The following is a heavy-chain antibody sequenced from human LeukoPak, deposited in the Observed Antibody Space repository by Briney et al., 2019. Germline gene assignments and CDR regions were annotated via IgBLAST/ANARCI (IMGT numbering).Heavy chain of an antibody. J-gene: IGHJ6*03. CDR3: ARAGITIFGTYYYYMDV. CDR2: IYYSGST. Sequence: PSETLSLTCTVSGGSISSYYWSWIRQPPGKGLEWIGNIYYSGSTNYNPSLKSRVTISVDTSKNQFSLKLSSVTAADTAVYYCARAGITIFGTYYYYMDVWGKGTTVTVSS. V-gene: IGHV4-59*01. CDR1: GGSISSYY. D-gene: IGHD3-3*01.